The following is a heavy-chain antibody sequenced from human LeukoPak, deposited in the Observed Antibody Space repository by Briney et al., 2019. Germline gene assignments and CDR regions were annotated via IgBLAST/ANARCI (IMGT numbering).Heavy chain of an antibody. CDR1: GSMYNYY. D-gene: IGHD1-26*01. CDR2: IYYSGGT. J-gene: IGHJ6*03. Sequence: SETLSLTCTVYGSMYNYYWSWIRQPPGKGLEWIGYIYYSGGTNYNPSLKSRVTISVDTSKNQFSLKLSSVTAADTAVYYCARGTWEPRPGFYYYYYMDVWGKGTTVTVSS. CDR3: ARGTWEPRPGFYYYYYMDV. V-gene: IGHV4-59*01.